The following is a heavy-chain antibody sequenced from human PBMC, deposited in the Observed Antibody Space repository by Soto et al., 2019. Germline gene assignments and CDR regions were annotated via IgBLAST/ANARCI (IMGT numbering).Heavy chain of an antibody. V-gene: IGHV1-69*13. J-gene: IGHJ4*02. D-gene: IGHD3-10*01. CDR3: ARDLEFRDGNISHLDY. CDR2: IFPIFDRV. CDR1: GGTFNSHT. Sequence: SVKVSCKASGGTFNSHTFNWVRQAPGQGLEWMGGIFPIFDRVNYAQKFRGRPTITADESTRTVYLELSSLRSDDTAVYYCARDLEFRDGNISHLDYWGQGTLVTVSS.